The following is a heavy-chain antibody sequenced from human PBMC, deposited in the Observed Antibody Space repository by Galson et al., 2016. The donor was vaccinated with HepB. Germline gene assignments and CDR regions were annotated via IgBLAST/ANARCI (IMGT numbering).Heavy chain of an antibody. CDR3: AKVFRQYSYGYSGWYFDL. D-gene: IGHD5-18*01. J-gene: IGHJ2*01. CDR2: ISPDGSII. CDR1: GFSFSTYG. Sequence: LRLSCAASGFSFSTYGMHWVRQAPGKGLEWVAVISPDGSIIHSADSVKGRFTISRDNSKTTLFLQMNSLRIDDTAVYYCAKVFRQYSYGYSGWYFDLWGRGTLVTVSS. V-gene: IGHV3-30*18.